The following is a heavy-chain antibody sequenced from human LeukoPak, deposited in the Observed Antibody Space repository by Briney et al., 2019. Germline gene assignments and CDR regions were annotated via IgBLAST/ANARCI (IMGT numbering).Heavy chain of an antibody. V-gene: IGHV1-18*01. CDR3: ARDTYYDFWSGYRRGYYYYMDV. D-gene: IGHD3-3*01. CDR1: GYTFTSYG. J-gene: IGHJ6*03. CDR2: ISAYNGNT. Sequence: ASVKVSCKASGYTFTSYGISWVRQAPGQGLEWMGWISAYNGNTNYAQKLQGRVTMTTDTSTSTAYMELRSLRSDDTAVYYCARDTYYDFWSGYRRGYYYYMDVWGKGTTVTVSS.